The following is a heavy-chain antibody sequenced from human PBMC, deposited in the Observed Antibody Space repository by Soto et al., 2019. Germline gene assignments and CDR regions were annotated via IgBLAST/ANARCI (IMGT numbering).Heavy chain of an antibody. Sequence: GGSLRLSCAASGFTLSRYTMHWVRQAPGKGLEWVALNSWDGGTSAYADSVKGRFTVSRDNKKSFLYLQMDSLGPDDTALYYCLKYGDNTGDYFTYHHYHWGQGSPDIGSS. V-gene: IGHV3-43*01. CDR2: NSWDGGTS. J-gene: IGHJ1*01. D-gene: IGHD3-16*01. CDR1: GFTLSRYT. CDR3: LKYGDNTGDYFTYHHYH.